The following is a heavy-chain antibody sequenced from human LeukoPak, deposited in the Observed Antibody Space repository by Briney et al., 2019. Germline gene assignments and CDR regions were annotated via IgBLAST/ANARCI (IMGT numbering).Heavy chain of an antibody. J-gene: IGHJ6*02. D-gene: IGHD5-18*01. CDR3: ARSGGYPYGMDV. Sequence: SETLSLTCTASGGSISSGSYYWSGIRQPAGKGLEWIGRIYTSGSTNYNPSLKSRVTISVDTSKNQFSLKLSSVTAADTAVYYCARSGGYPYGMDVWGQGTTVTVSS. CDR1: GGSISSGSYY. CDR2: IYTSGST. V-gene: IGHV4-61*02.